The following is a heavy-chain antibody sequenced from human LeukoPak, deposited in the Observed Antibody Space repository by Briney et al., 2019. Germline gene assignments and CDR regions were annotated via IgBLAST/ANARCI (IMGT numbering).Heavy chain of an antibody. Sequence: PGGSLRLSCLTSGFTLSTNAMSWVRQAPGKGLEWISGISGSGASTYYADSVKGRFTISRDDSRNTLYLQMNSLRGDDTAVYYCAKSAYIYWGQGTLVTVSS. V-gene: IGHV3-23*01. CDR3: AKSAYIY. CDR2: ISGSGAST. D-gene: IGHD2-2*02. J-gene: IGHJ4*02. CDR1: GFTLSTNA.